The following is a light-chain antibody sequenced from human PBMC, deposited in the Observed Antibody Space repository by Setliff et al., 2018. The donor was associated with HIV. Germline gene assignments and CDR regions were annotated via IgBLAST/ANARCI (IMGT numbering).Light chain of an antibody. J-gene: IGLJ2*01. V-gene: IGLV1-40*01. CDR1: SSNIGAGYD. Sequence: QSVLTQPPSVSGAPGQRVTISCIGSSSNIGAGYDVHWYQQLPGTAPKLLIYGNYNRPSGVPDRFSGSKSDTSGSPVITGLQTEDEAEYYCQSYDTSLSAVIFGGGTKVTVL. CDR3: QSYDTSLSAVI. CDR2: GNY.